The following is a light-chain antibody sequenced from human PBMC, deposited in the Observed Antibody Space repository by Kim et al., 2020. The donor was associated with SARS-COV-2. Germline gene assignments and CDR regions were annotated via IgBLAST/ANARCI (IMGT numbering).Light chain of an antibody. V-gene: IGKV3-20*01. J-gene: IGKJ5*01. CDR2: GAS. CDR3: QQYDISPRT. CDR1: QSVSSNN. Sequence: SPGEGATLSCRASQSVSSNNLAWYQQKPGQAPRLLIHGASSRATGIPDRFSGSGSGTDFTLTISRLEPEDFAVYYCQQYDISPRTFGQGTRLEIK.